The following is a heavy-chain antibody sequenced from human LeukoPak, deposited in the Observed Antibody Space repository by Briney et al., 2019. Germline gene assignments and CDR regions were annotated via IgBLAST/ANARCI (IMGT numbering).Heavy chain of an antibody. CDR1: GFTLSDYG. CDR2: ISKSGDRT. Sequence: GVSPRLSCVASGFTLSDYGMTGVRQRPGKGVEWVSSISKSGDRTYSTDSVNGRFTISRDSSKNTVYLQMSSLRAEDTAVYYCAKDPWTLDGDYGDTWGQGTLVTVSS. V-gene: IGHV3-23*01. CDR3: AKDPWTLDGDYGDT. D-gene: IGHD4-17*01. J-gene: IGHJ1*01.